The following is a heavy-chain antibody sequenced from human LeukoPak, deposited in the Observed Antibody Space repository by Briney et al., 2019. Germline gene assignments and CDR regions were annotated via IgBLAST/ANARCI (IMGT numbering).Heavy chain of an antibody. J-gene: IGHJ4*02. V-gene: IGHV3-23*01. D-gene: IGHD3-10*01. Sequence: GGSLRLSCAASGFTFSSYAMSWVRQAPGKGLEWVSASGSGGSTYYADSVKGRFTISRDNSKNIVYLRMNSLRAEDTAVYFCANSRGYGSGNLWGQRTLVTVSS. CDR2: SGSGGST. CDR3: ANSRGYGSGNL. CDR1: GFTFSSYA.